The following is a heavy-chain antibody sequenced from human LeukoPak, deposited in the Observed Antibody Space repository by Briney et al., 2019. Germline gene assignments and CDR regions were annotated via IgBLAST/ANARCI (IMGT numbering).Heavy chain of an antibody. CDR1: GGAISSYY. V-gene: IGHV4-59*01. CDR3: ARDRRESTKPNDAFDI. J-gene: IGHJ3*02. D-gene: IGHD1-1*01. CDR2: MYYSGIT. Sequence: PSEPRSLTCSVSGGAISSYYWSWIGQPPGKGLDGIGYMYYSGITHYNPSLESRVTISIDTSRTQLSLKLTSVTAAETAVYYCARDRRESTKPNDAFDIWGQGTMVTVSS.